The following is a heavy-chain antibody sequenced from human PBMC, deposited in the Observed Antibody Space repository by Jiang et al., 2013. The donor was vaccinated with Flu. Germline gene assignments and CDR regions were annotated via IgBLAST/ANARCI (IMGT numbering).Heavy chain of an antibody. J-gene: IGHJ6*01. D-gene: IGHD1-26*01. CDR2: IIPIYGTA. CDR1: GGTFSSYA. Sequence: GAEVKKPGSSVKVSCKASGGTFSSYAISWVRQAPGQGLEWMGGIIPIYGTANHAQKFQGRVTITADESTSTAYMELSSLRSEDTAVYYCARVGRSGSYGGXLTAQYYYGMDVWG. V-gene: IGHV1-69*01. CDR3: ARVGRSGSYGGXLTAQYYYGMDV.